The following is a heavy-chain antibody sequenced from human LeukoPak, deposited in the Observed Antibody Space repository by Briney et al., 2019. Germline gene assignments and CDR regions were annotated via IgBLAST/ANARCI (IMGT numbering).Heavy chain of an antibody. CDR2: IYYTGST. CDR3: ARGTSGSYYGVWFDP. V-gene: IGHV4-59*01. J-gene: IGHJ5*02. D-gene: IGHD1-26*01. Sequence: PSETLSLTCTVSGGSFSSSCWSWVRQPPGEGLEWIAYIYYTGSTNYNPSLKGRVTISLDTSKNQFSLKLSSVTAADTAVYYCARGTSGSYYGVWFDPWGQGTLVTVSS. CDR1: GGSFSSSC.